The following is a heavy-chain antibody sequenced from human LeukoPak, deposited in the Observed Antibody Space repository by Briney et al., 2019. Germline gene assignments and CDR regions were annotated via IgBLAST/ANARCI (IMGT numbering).Heavy chain of an antibody. CDR2: ISYDGSKK. CDR1: GFSFTHYG. Sequence: GRSLRLSCAASGFSFTHYGMHWVRQAPGKGLEWVAVISYDGSKKYCADSVKGRFTISRDNSKNTLYLQMNSLRADDTAVYYCAKDHKHCSSTSCYVFDYWGQGTLVTVSS. V-gene: IGHV3-30*18. CDR3: AKDHKHCSSTSCYVFDY. D-gene: IGHD2-2*01. J-gene: IGHJ4*02.